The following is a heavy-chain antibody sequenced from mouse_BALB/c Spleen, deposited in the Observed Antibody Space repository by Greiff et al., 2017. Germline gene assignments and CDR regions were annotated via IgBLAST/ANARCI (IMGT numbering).Heavy chain of an antibody. D-gene: IGHD2-10*02. CDR1: GDSITSGY. Sequence: EVQLVESGPSLVKPSQTLSLTCSVTGDSITSGYWNWIRKFPGNKLEYMGYISYSGSTYYNPSLKSRISITRDTSKNQYYLQLNSVTTEDTATDYCARWEYGNYNAYAMDYWGQGTSVTVSS. CDR3: ARWEYGNYNAYAMDY. V-gene: IGHV3-8*02. CDR2: ISYSGST. J-gene: IGHJ4*01.